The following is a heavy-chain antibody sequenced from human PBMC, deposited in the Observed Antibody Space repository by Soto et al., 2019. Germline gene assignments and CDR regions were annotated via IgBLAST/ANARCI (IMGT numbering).Heavy chain of an antibody. V-gene: IGHV4-39*01. CDR3: ARQGLDIVVVVAATSPPNWFDP. J-gene: IGHJ5*02. CDR1: GGSISSSSYY. Sequence: SETLSLTCTVSGGSISSSSYYWGWIRQPPGKGLEWIGSIYYSGSTYYNPSLKSRVTISVDTSKNQCSLKLSSVTAADTAVYYCARQGLDIVVVVAATSPPNWFDPWGQGTLVTVSS. D-gene: IGHD2-15*01. CDR2: IYYSGST.